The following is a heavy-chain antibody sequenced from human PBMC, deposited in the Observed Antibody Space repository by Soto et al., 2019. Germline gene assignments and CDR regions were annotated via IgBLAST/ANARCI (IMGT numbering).Heavy chain of an antibody. CDR2: ISRSSSYI. V-gene: IGHV3-21*01. Sequence: GESLTLSCSVSGVTFSIDCLYWGCKAPRQRLEWASSISRSSSYIYCANTVKCRSTISRDNAKNSLYLKMNSLRAEDTVVYYCAGDPSDLWEPEQNFQHWGQGTPVTVSS. D-gene: IGHD1-26*01. CDR3: AGDPSDLWEPEQNFQH. J-gene: IGHJ1*01. CDR1: GVTFSIDC.